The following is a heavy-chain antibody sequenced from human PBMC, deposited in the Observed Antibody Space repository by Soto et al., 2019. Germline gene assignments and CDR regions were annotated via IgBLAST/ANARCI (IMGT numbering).Heavy chain of an antibody. V-gene: IGHV2-5*01. CDR3: PHYMTTMNTGYFSY. CDR1: GFSLTTSGVG. CDR2: VYWNDDK. J-gene: IGHJ4*02. D-gene: IGHD4-17*01. Sequence: SGPTLVNPTQTLTLTCTFSGFSLTTSGVGVGWFRRAPGRALEWLALVYWNDDKRYSPSLKNRLTITRDTSENQVVLTMTNMDPVDTATYYCPHYMTTMNTGYFSYWGQGTLVTVSS.